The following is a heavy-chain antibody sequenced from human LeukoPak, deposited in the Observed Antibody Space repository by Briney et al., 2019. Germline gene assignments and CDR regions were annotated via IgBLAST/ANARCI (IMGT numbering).Heavy chain of an antibody. CDR3: VRDGGYTGGWTYGAGDY. V-gene: IGHV3-30*04. CDR1: GFTFSAYV. D-gene: IGHD2-8*02. Sequence: PGRSLRLSCAASGFTFSAYVMHWVRQAPGKGLECVAVISNDGNEKYYADSVKGRSSISRDNSKNTLYLQMSSLRTEDTAVYYCVRDGGYTGGWTYGAGDYWGQGNLVTVSS. J-gene: IGHJ4*01. CDR2: ISNDGNEK.